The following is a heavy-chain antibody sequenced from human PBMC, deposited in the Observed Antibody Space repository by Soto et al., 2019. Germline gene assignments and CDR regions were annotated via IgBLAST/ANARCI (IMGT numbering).Heavy chain of an antibody. CDR2: ISPYNGNT. J-gene: IGHJ4*02. CDR1: GYTFTSYG. CDR3: ARDREIMITFGGVIDYFDY. V-gene: IGHV1-18*01. Sequence: ASVKVSCKASGYTFTSYGISWVRQAPGQGLEWMGWISPYNGNTNYAQKLQGRVTMTTDTSTSTAYMELRSLRSDDTAVYYCARDREIMITFGGVIDYFDYWGQGTLVTVSS. D-gene: IGHD3-16*02.